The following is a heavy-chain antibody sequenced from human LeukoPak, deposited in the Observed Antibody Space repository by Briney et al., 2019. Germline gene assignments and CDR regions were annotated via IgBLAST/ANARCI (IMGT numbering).Heavy chain of an antibody. V-gene: IGHV4-59*08. CDR1: GGSISSYY. D-gene: IGHD2-21*02. CDR3: ARHEADLEFDP. CDR2: IYYSGST. Sequence: SETLSLTCTVSGGSISSYYWSWIRQPPGKGLEWIGYIYYSGSTNYNPSLKSRVTISVDTSKNQFSLKLSSVTAADTAVYYCARHEADLEFDPWGQGTLVTVSS. J-gene: IGHJ5*02.